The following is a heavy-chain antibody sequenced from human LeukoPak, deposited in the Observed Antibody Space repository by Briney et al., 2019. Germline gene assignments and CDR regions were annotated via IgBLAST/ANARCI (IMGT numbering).Heavy chain of an antibody. CDR1: GFTFSSYG. CDR3: AKGDIVATTFDY. D-gene: IGHD5-12*01. Sequence: GGSLRLSCAASGFTFSSYGMHWVRQAPGKGLEWVAFIRYDGSNKYYADSVKGRFTISRDNSKNTLYLQMNSLRAEDTAVYYCAKGDIVATTFDYWGQGTLVTVSS. V-gene: IGHV3-30*02. CDR2: IRYDGSNK. J-gene: IGHJ4*02.